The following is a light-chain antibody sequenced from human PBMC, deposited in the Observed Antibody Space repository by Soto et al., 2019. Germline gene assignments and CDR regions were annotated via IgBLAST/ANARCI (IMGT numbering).Light chain of an antibody. CDR1: QSVGSNY. J-gene: IGKJ1*01. CDR3: QQYGSSPPT. Sequence: EVVLTQSPDTLSLSPGERATLSCRASQSVGSNYLAWYQQTPGQAPRLLIYGTSSRATGIPDRFSGSGSGADFTLTISRLEPEDFAVYYCQQYGSSPPTFGQGTKVDIK. V-gene: IGKV3-20*01. CDR2: GTS.